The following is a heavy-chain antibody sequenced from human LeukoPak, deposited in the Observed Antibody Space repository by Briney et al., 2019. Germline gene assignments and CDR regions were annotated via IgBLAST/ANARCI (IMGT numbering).Heavy chain of an antibody. V-gene: IGHV4-30-2*01. CDR3: ARGWYGDYRDAFDI. Sequence: SQSLSLTCAVSGGSISRGGYSWSWIRQPPGKGVEWIGYIYHSGSTYYNPSRKSRVTRSVDRSKNQFSLKLSSVTAADTAVYYCARGWYGDYRDAFDIWGQGTMVTVSS. D-gene: IGHD4-17*01. CDR1: GGSISRGGYS. J-gene: IGHJ3*02. CDR2: IYHSGST.